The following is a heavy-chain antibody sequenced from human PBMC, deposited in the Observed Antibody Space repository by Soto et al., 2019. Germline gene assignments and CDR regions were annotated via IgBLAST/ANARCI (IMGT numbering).Heavy chain of an antibody. J-gene: IGHJ4*02. D-gene: IGHD3-10*01. V-gene: IGHV1-18*01. CDR1: GYMFRSYG. CDR3: ARDGGYGAGSYFDY. Sequence: QVQLVQSGAEVKRPGASVKVSCKASGYMFRSYGISWVRQAPGQGLEWMGWISAFNGNTNYPQNLQGRVTMTTDTSTSTAYMELSTLRSGHSAMYYCARDGGYGAGSYFDYWGQGTLVTVSS. CDR2: ISAFNGNT.